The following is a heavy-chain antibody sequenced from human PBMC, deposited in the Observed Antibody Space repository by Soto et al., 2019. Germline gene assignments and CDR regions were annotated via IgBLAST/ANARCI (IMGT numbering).Heavy chain of an antibody. J-gene: IGHJ4*02. Sequence: QVQLQESGPGLVMPSQTLSLTCAVSGGSIDDINSYWTWIRQSPGRSPEWIGYIHNTGNTFYSPSLNSRLAISIERSKSQFSLKLSAVTAADTAFYYCARSTYGEGYPHFFADWGQGTLVTVSS. CDR2: IHNTGNT. CDR1: GGSIDDINSY. V-gene: IGHV4-30-4*01. D-gene: IGHD3-16*02. CDR3: ARSTYGEGYPHFFAD.